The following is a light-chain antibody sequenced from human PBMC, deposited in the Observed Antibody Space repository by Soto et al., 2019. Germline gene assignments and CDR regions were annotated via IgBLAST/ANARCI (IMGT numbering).Light chain of an antibody. CDR2: EVF. J-gene: IGLJ3*02. Sequence: QSALTQPPSASGSPGQSVTISCTGTSTDVGEYNYVSWYQHHPGKAPKLLIYEVFRRPSGVPDRFSGSKSGNTASLTVSGVQAEDEADYYCSSYAERNSVLFGGGTKLTVL. CDR3: SSYAERNSVL. CDR1: STDVGEYNY. V-gene: IGLV2-8*01.